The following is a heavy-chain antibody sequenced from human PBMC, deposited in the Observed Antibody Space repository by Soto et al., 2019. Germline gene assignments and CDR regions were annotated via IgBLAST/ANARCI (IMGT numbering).Heavy chain of an antibody. J-gene: IGHJ6*02. CDR1: GYRFTGYG. V-gene: IGHV1-2*06. D-gene: IGHD2-21*02. CDR2: INPKSGAT. CDR3: VYYCAKSNYGGDDYFQYGLDV. Sequence: QVQLVQSGAEVKKPGASLKVSCKASGYRFTGYGLHWVRQAPGQGLQSMGRINPKSGATEYAQKFQGRVTMTSEMSTNTAYLELSGLRSDDTADDTAVYYCAKSNYGGDDYFQYGLDVWGQGTTVTVSS.